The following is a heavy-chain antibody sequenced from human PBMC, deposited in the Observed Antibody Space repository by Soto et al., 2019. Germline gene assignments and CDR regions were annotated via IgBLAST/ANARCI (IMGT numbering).Heavy chain of an antibody. D-gene: IGHD3-3*01. J-gene: IGHJ6*02. CDR1: GGSFSGYY. CDR2: INHSGST. V-gene: IGHV4-34*01. CDR3: ARGLRAPGTYYDFWSGPGGHYYYYGMDV. Sequence: KSSETLSLTCAVYGGSFSGYYWSWIRQPPGKGLEWIGEINHSGSTNYNPSLKSRVTISVDTSKNQFSLKLSSVTAADTAVYYCARGLRAPGTYYDFWSGPGGHYYYYGMDVWGQGTTVTVSS.